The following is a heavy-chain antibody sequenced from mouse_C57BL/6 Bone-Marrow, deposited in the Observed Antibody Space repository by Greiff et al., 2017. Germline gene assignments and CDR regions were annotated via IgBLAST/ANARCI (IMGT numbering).Heavy chain of an antibody. CDR3: ARRYYDYAFYFDY. Sequence: QVQLKESGPELVKPGASVKISCKASGYAFSSSWMNWVKQRPGKGLEWIGRLYPGDGDTNYNGKFKGKATLTADKSSSTAYMQLISRTSEDSAVYFCARRYYDYAFYFDYWGQGTTLTVSS. J-gene: IGHJ2*01. V-gene: IGHV1-82*01. CDR1: GYAFSSSW. CDR2: LYPGDGDT. D-gene: IGHD2-4*01.